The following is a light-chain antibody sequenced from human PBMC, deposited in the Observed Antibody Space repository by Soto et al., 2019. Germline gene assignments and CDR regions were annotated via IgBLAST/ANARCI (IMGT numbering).Light chain of an antibody. Sequence: EVGLTQSPATLSLSPGERATLSCRASQRITSYLAWYQQKPGQAPRLLIYGASSRATGIPDRFSGSGSGTDFTLTISRLEPEDFAVYYCQQYGSSLITFGQGTKVDIK. J-gene: IGKJ1*01. V-gene: IGKV3-20*01. CDR3: QQYGSSLIT. CDR2: GAS. CDR1: QRITSY.